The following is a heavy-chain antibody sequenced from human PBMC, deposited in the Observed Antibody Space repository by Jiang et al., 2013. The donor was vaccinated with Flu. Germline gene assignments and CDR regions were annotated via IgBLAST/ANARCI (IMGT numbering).Heavy chain of an antibody. Sequence: QTLSLTCDISGDSVSSSSAAWVWIRQSLSRGLEWLGRTFYRSKWNYDYDPSVKSRLTINPDTPKNQFSLHLNSVTPEDTAVYYCARGFYRSNPYCLDSWGHGTLVTVSS. V-gene: IGHV6-1*01. CDR1: GDSVSSSSAA. CDR3: ARGFYRSNPYCLDS. D-gene: IGHD6-13*01. J-gene: IGHJ5*01. CDR2: TFYRSKWNY.